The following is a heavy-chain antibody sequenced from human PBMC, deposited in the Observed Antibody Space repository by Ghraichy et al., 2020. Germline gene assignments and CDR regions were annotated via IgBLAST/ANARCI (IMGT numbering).Heavy chain of an antibody. CDR3: ASTFFLYSSGWFFDY. Sequence: GESLNISCKGSGYSFTSYWIGWVRQMPGKGLEWMGIIYPGDSDTRYSPSFQGQVTISADKSISTAYLQWSSLKASDTAMYYCASTFFLYSSGWFFDYWGQGTLVTVSS. J-gene: IGHJ4*02. D-gene: IGHD6-19*01. V-gene: IGHV5-51*01. CDR2: IYPGDSDT. CDR1: GYSFTSYW.